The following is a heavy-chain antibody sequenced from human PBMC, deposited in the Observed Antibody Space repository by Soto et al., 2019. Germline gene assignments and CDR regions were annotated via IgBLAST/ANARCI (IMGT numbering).Heavy chain of an antibody. J-gene: IGHJ3*02. Sequence: PSETLSLTCTVSGGSISSYYWSWIRQPPGKGLEWIGYIYYTGSTNYNPSLKSRVTISVDTSKNQFSLKLNSVTAADTAVYYCARRIVATETFDIWGQGTMVTVSS. CDR2: IYYTGST. D-gene: IGHD5-12*01. CDR1: GGSISSYY. CDR3: ARRIVATETFDI. V-gene: IGHV4-59*01.